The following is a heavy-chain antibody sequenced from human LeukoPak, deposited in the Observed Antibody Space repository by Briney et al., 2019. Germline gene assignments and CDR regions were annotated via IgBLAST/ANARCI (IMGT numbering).Heavy chain of an antibody. J-gene: IGHJ4*02. CDR2: IGSSGGGI. V-gene: IGHV3-23*01. CDR3: AIDPNWGTHS. Sequence: PGGSLRLSCAASGFTFSSYAMSWVRHPPGKRLEWVSIIGSSGGGIHYADSVKGRFTISRDNSKNALYLQMNRLRVEDTAVYYCAIDPNWGTHSWGQGVLVTVSS. D-gene: IGHD7-27*01. CDR1: GFTFSSYA.